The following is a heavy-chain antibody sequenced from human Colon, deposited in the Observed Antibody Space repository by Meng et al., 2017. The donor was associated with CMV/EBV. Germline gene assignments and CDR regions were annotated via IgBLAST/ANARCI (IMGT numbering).Heavy chain of an antibody. D-gene: IGHD3-22*01. V-gene: IGHV1-2*02. CDR1: GYAFSSYY. CDR2: INPNGGLT. J-gene: IGHJ4*02. CDR3: AREYYYDSSGYSTSLKLPNY. Sequence: ASVKVSCKASGYAFSSYYIHWVRQAPGQGLEWMGRINPNGGLTKYAQKFQGRVTMTRDTSVSTAYMELSSLRPDDTAVYYCAREYYYDSSGYSTSLKLPNYWGQGTLVTVSS.